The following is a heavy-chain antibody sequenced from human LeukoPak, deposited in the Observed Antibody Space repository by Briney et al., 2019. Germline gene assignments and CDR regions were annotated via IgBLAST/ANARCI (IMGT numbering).Heavy chain of an antibody. J-gene: IGHJ4*02. CDR2: IYYSGST. V-gene: IGHV4-59*08. CDR3: ARGRGGYSGYEFDY. Sequence: PSETLSLTCTVSGGSLSSYYWSWIRQPPGKGLEWIGYIYYSGSTNYNPSLKSRVTISIETSKNQFSLKLSSVTAADTAVYYCARGRGGYSGYEFDYWGQGTLVTVSS. CDR1: GGSLSSYY. D-gene: IGHD5-12*01.